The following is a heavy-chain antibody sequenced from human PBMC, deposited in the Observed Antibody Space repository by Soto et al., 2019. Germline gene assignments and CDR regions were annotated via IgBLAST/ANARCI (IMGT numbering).Heavy chain of an antibody. V-gene: IGHV3-23*01. CDR2: ISGSGGST. CDR3: AKDLLNDYGDYEDWFDP. J-gene: IGHJ5*02. Sequence: EVQLLESGGGLVQPGGSLRLSCAASGLTFSSYAMSWVRQAPGKGLEWVSAISGSGGSTYYADSVKGRFTISRDNSKNTLYLQINSLRAEDTAVYYCAKDLLNDYGDYEDWFDPWGQGTLVTVSS. CDR1: GLTFSSYA. D-gene: IGHD4-17*01.